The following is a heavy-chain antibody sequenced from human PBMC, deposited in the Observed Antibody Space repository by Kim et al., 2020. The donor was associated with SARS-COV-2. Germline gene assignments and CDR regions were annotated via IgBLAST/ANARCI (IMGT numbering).Heavy chain of an antibody. V-gene: IGHV4-59*01. J-gene: IGHJ5*02. Sequence: SETLSLTCTVSGGSISSYYWSWIRQPPGKGLEWIGYIYYSGSTNYNPSLKSRVTISVDTSKNQFSLKLSSVTAADTAVYYCARGAPRSGYGERINWFDPWGQGTLVTVSS. CDR1: GGSISSYY. CDR3: ARGAPRSGYGERINWFDP. CDR2: IYYSGST. D-gene: IGHD3-22*01.